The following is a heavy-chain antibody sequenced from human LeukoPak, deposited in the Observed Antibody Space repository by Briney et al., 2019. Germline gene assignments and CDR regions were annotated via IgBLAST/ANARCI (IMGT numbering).Heavy chain of an antibody. CDR1: GFTFSSYA. CDR2: ISYGGSNK. Sequence: GGSLRLSCAASGFTFSSYAMHWVRQAPGKGLEWVAVISYGGSNKYYADSVKGRFTISRDNSKNTLYLQMNSLRAEDTAVYYCARDYGSGSFYYYYYGMDVWGKGTTVTVSS. V-gene: IGHV3-30*04. J-gene: IGHJ6*04. CDR3: ARDYGSGSFYYYYYGMDV. D-gene: IGHD3-10*01.